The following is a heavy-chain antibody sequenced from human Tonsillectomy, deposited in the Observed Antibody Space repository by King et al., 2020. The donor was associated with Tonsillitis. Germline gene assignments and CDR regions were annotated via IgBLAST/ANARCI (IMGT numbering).Heavy chain of an antibody. CDR3: AKDRQYHLPSPSGYFDL. Sequence: VQLVESGGGLVQPGRSLRLSCAASGFTFDDYAMHWVRQAPGKGLEWVSGISWNSGSIDYADSVKGRFTFSRDNAKNPLYLQMNSLRAEDTALYYCAKDRQYHLPSPSGYFDLWGRGTLVTVSS. D-gene: IGHD2-2*01. V-gene: IGHV3-9*01. CDR1: GFTFDDYA. J-gene: IGHJ2*01. CDR2: ISWNSGSI.